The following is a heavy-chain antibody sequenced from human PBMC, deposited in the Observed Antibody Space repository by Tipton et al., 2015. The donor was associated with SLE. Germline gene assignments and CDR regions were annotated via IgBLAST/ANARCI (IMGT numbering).Heavy chain of an antibody. D-gene: IGHD3-3*01. CDR2: IRSKTDGGTT. CDR3: TSGWSFDY. Sequence: SLRLSCAASGFAFSHYGMAWVRLAPGKGLEWVGRIRSKTDGGTTIYAAPVKDRFTISRDDSENTLYLQMNSLKTEDTAVYYCTSGWSFDYWGQGTLVTVSS. J-gene: IGHJ4*02. V-gene: IGHV3-15*01. CDR1: GFAFSHYG.